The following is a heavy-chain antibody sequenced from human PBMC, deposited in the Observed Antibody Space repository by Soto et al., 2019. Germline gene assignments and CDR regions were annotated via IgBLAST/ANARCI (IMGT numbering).Heavy chain of an antibody. V-gene: IGHV4-61*01. J-gene: IGHJ4*02. D-gene: IGHD2-8*02. CDR1: GASLNSGSYY. Sequence: SETLSLTCTVSGASLNSGSYYWSWIRQPPGKGLEWIGYFYYTGTTKYNPSLESRVTISADTSKNQFSLNLTSVTAADTAVYYCARISYWVKDYWGQGALVTVSS. CDR2: FYYTGTT. CDR3: ARISYWVKDY.